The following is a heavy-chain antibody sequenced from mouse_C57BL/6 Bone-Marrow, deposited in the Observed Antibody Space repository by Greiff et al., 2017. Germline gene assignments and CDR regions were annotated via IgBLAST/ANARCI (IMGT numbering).Heavy chain of an antibody. V-gene: IGHV7-3*01. Sequence: EVQRVESGGGLVQPGGSLSLSCAASGFTFTDYYMSLVRQPPGKALDWLGFLRNKANGYTTEYSASVKGRFTISRDNSQSILYIQMNALRAEDRATYYSARYHYGSRGAWFAYWGQETLVTVSA. J-gene: IGHJ3*01. CDR3: ARYHYGSRGAWFAY. CDR2: LRNKANGYTT. D-gene: IGHD1-1*01. CDR1: GFTFTDYY.